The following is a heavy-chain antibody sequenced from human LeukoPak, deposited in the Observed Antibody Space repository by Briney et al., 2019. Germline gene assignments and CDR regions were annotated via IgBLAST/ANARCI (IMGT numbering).Heavy chain of an antibody. J-gene: IGHJ4*02. D-gene: IGHD1-26*01. CDR3: AKKAQYNGNYPLDY. CDR2: IKHNGGEK. V-gene: IGHV3-7*03. CDR1: GFTFTDYF. Sequence: PGGSLRLSCVASGFTFTDYFMSWVRQAPGKGLEWVASIKHNGGEKYYVDSVKGRFTISRDNSKNTLYLQMNSLRAEDTALYFCAKKAQYNGNYPLDYWGQGTLVTVSS.